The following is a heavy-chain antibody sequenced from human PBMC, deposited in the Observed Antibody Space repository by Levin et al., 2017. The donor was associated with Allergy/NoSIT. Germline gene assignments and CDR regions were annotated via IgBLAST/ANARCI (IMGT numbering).Heavy chain of an antibody. CDR3: ARDFLVVVAATGFDY. D-gene: IGHD2-15*01. V-gene: IGHV3-30-3*01. Sequence: RGESLKISCAASGFTFSSYAMHWVRQAPGKGLEWVAVISYDGSNKYYADSVKGRFTISRDNSKNTLYLQMNSLRAEDTAVYYCARDFLVVVAATGFDYWGQGTLVTVSS. J-gene: IGHJ4*02. CDR1: GFTFSSYA. CDR2: ISYDGSNK.